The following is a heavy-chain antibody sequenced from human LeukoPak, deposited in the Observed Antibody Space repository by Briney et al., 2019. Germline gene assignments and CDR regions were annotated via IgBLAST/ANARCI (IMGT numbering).Heavy chain of an antibody. Sequence: ASVKVSCKASGYTFTIYGISWVPQAPGQGLEWMGWISAYNGNTNYAQKLQGRVTITTDTSTSTPYMELRSLSSDDTAVYYCARVSCSSSSWYNGYWGQGTLVTVSS. CDR1: GYTFTIYG. CDR2: ISAYNGNT. CDR3: ARVSCSSSSWYNGY. V-gene: IGHV1-18*01. J-gene: IGHJ4*02. D-gene: IGHD2-2*02.